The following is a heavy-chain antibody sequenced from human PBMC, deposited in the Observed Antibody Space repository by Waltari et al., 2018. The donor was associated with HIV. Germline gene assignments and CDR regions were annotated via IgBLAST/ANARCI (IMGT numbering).Heavy chain of an antibody. CDR2: IYSSGNT. D-gene: IGHD5-12*01. V-gene: IGHV4-61*02. CDR3: ARGRFEGYILYYYYGMDV. J-gene: IGHJ6*02. Sequence: QVQLQESGQGLVKPSQTLSLTCTGSGGSISNGRYYWTCNRQPAGKGLEWMGRIYSSGNTNYNPYIKSRVTISGDTSKNQFSLKLSSVTAADTAVYYCARGRFEGYILYYYYGMDVWGQGTTVSVSS. CDR1: GGSISNGRYY.